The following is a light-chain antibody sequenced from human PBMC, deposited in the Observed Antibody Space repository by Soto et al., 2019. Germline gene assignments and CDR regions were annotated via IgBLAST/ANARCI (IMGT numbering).Light chain of an antibody. CDR1: QSVSRSY. CDR2: GAS. Sequence: EIVLTQSPGILSLSPGERATLSCRASQSVSRSYLAWYQQKPGQAPRLLIYGASSRATGVPDRFSASGSGTDFTLTISRLEPEDFAMYYCQQYGSSPPYTFGQGTKLEIK. J-gene: IGKJ2*01. CDR3: QQYGSSPPYT. V-gene: IGKV3-20*01.